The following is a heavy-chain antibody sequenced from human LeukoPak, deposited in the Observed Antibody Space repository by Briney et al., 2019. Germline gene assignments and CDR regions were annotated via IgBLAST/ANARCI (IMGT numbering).Heavy chain of an antibody. CDR1: GFTFSSNS. Sequence: PGGSLRLSCAASGFTFSSNSMNWVRQAPGKGLEWISYISSYSSTIYYADSVKGRFTISRDDAKNSLGLQMNSLRDEDTAVYYCARDYRWYFDYWGQGTLVTVSS. CDR3: ARDYRWYFDY. J-gene: IGHJ4*02. V-gene: IGHV3-48*02. CDR2: ISSYSSTI. D-gene: IGHD5-24*01.